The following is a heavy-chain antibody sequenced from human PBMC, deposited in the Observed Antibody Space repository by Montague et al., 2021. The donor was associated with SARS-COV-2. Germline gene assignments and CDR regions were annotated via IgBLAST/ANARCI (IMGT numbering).Heavy chain of an antibody. V-gene: IGHV4-59*01. D-gene: IGHD5-24*01. CDR2: IYYRGTT. J-gene: IGHJ5*02. Sequence: SETLSLTCTVSGGSISSSYWSWIRQPPGKGLEWIGYIYYRGTTNYNPSLKTRVTLSVDPSKNQFSLKLSSVTAADTAVYFCAREDRWNWFDPWGQGTMVTVSS. CDR3: AREDRWNWFDP. CDR1: GGSISSSY.